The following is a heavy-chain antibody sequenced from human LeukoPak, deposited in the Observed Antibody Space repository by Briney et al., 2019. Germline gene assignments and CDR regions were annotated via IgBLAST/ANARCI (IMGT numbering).Heavy chain of an antibody. D-gene: IGHD4-17*01. CDR3: ARVTQTDYDFDY. V-gene: IGHV1-69*13. J-gene: IGHJ4*02. CDR2: IIPIFGTA. CDR1: GGTFSSYA. Sequence: SVKVSCKASGGTFSSYAISWVRQAPGQGLEWMGGIIPIFGTANYAQKFQGRVTITADESTSTAYMELSSLRSEDTAVYYCARVTQTDYDFDYWGQGTLVTVSS.